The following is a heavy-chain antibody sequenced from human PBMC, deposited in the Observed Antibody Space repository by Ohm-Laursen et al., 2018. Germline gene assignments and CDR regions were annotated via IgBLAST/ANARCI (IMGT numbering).Heavy chain of an antibody. CDR3: AKDGVAVADY. D-gene: IGHD6-19*01. CDR2: IYSGGST. Sequence: SLRLSCAASGFTFSDYYMSWVRQAPGKGLEWVSVIYSGGSTYYADSVKGRFTISRDNAKNSLYLQMNSLRAEDTAVYYCAKDGVAVADYWGQGTLVTVSS. J-gene: IGHJ4*02. CDR1: GFTFSDYY. V-gene: IGHV3-66*02.